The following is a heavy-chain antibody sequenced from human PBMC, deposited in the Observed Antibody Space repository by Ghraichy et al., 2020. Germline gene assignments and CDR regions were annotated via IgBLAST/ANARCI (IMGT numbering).Heavy chain of an antibody. Sequence: ETLSLTCTVSGGSISSYYWSWIRQPPGKGLEWIGYIYYSGSTNYNPSLKSRVTISVDTSKNQFSLKLSSVTAADTAVYYCARDRNGGNSRHLDAFDIWGQGTMVTVSS. J-gene: IGHJ3*02. CDR1: GGSISSYY. CDR3: ARDRNGGNSRHLDAFDI. V-gene: IGHV4-59*01. D-gene: IGHD4-23*01. CDR2: IYYSGST.